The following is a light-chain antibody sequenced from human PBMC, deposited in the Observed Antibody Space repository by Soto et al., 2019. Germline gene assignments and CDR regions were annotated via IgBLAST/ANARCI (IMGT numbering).Light chain of an antibody. CDR3: QQYGSSPYT. CDR1: QSVSSNY. Sequence: IVLTQSPGTLSLSPGERATLSCRASQSVSSNYLAWYQQKPGQAPRLLIHGTSSRATGIPDRFSGSGSGSDFTLTIDRLEPEDFAVYYCQQYGSSPYTFGQGTKLEIK. CDR2: GTS. V-gene: IGKV3-20*01. J-gene: IGKJ2*01.